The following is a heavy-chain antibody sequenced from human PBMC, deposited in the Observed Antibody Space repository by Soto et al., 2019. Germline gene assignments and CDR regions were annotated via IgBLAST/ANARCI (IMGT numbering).Heavy chain of an antibody. CDR1: GYTVTRYY. D-gene: IGHD3-3*01. J-gene: IGHJ6*02. Sequence: ASVKVSCKASGYTVTRYYMHWVRQAPGQGLEWMGIINPSGGSTSYAQKFQGRVTMTRDTSTSTVYMERISLRSEDTAVYYCARDRGQCGYYHPVYYYYYGMDVWGQGTTVTVSS. CDR2: INPSGGST. CDR3: ARDRGQCGYYHPVYYYYYGMDV. V-gene: IGHV1-46*01.